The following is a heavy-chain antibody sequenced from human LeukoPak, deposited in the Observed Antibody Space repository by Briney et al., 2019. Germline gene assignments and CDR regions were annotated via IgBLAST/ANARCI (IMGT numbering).Heavy chain of an antibody. J-gene: IGHJ1*01. D-gene: IGHD5-24*01. CDR3: AREGHGEMAFQH. Sequence: SETLSLTCAVYGGSFSGYYWSWIRQPPGKGLEWIGEINRSGSTNYNPSLKSRVTISVDTSKNQFSLKLSSVTAADTAVYYCAREGHGEMAFQHWGQGTLVTVSS. CDR2: INRSGST. V-gene: IGHV4-34*01. CDR1: GGSFSGYY.